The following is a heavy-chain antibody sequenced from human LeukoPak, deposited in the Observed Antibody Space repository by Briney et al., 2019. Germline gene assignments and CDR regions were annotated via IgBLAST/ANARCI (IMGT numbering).Heavy chain of an antibody. CDR2: INPNSGGT. J-gene: IGHJ4*02. D-gene: IGHD3-22*01. CDR3: ARDEDSSGYCFDY. CDR1: GHTFTGYY. Sequence: ASVKVSCKASGHTFTGYYMHWVRQAPGQGLEWMGWINPNSGGTNYAQKFQGRVTMTRDTSISTAYMGLSRLRSDDTAVYYCARDEDSSGYCFDYWGQGTLVTVSS. V-gene: IGHV1-2*02.